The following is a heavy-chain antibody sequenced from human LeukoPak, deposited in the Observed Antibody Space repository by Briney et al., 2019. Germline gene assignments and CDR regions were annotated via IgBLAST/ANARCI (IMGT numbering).Heavy chain of an antibody. CDR1: GFTFSSYA. CDR3: AKVYGSGSYAIYYYGMDV. J-gene: IGHJ6*04. D-gene: IGHD3-10*01. Sequence: PGGSLRLSCAASGFTFSSYAMSWVRQAPGQGLEWVSAISGSGGSTYYADSVKGRFTISRDNSKNTLYLQMNSLRAEDTAVYYCAKVYGSGSYAIYYYGMDVWGKGTTVTVSS. V-gene: IGHV3-23*01. CDR2: ISGSGGST.